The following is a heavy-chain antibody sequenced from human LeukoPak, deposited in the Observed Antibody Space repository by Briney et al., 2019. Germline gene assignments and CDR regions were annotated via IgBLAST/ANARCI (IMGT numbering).Heavy chain of an antibody. V-gene: IGHV4-39*07. CDR2: IYYSGTT. CDR1: GGSIISGSKY. J-gene: IGHJ4*02. D-gene: IGHD3-22*01. CDR3: ARGQWLPVFDF. Sequence: SETLSLTCTVSGGSIISGSKYWGWIRQAPGTGLEWIGRIYYSGTTYYNPSLKSRVTISVDTSKNHFSLKLSSVTAADTAVYYCARGQWLPVFDFWGQGTLVTVSS.